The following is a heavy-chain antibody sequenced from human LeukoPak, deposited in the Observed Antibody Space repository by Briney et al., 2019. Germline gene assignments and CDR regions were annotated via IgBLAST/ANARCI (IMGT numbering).Heavy chain of an antibody. J-gene: IGHJ5*02. V-gene: IGHV3-23*01. Sequence: AGGSLRLSCAGSGFPFSIYGMNWVRQAPGKGLEWVSGISPGGGPTYYADSVKGRFTISRDDSKNTLYLQMNSLRAEDTAVYYCAKGQVTTVEGTFDPWGQGTLVIVSS. D-gene: IGHD4-17*01. CDR3: AKGQVTTVEGTFDP. CDR1: GFPFSIYG. CDR2: ISPGGGPT.